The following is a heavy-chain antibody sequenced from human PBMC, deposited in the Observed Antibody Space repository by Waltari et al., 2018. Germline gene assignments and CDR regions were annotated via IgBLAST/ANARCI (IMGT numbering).Heavy chain of an antibody. CDR2: IKSINHGGTT. J-gene: IGHJ3*02. CDR3: AALGTYNVFHI. Sequence: EAQLAESGGGLVEPGGTLRLSCKASGFPFRNPWMNWIRQTPGKRLEWVGRIKSINHGGTTEFASFVKDRFVISRDDSQGTVSLQMSNLEADDTAVYYCAALGTYNVFHIWGQGTKVTVSS. CDR1: GFPFRNPW. V-gene: IGHV3-15*01. D-gene: IGHD2-15*01.